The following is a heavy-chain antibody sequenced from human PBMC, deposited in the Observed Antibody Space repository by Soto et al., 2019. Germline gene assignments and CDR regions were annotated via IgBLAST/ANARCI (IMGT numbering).Heavy chain of an antibody. V-gene: IGHV4-34*01. J-gene: IGHJ4*02. CDR3: ARTSRFDS. D-gene: IGHD6-6*01. CDR1: GGSFSGYY. CDR2: INHSGST. Sequence: SLTCAVYGGSFSGYYWSWLRQPPGKGLEWIGEINHSGSTNYNPSLKSRVTISVDTSKNQISLKLSSVTAADTAVYYCARTSRFDSWGRGTLVTVSS.